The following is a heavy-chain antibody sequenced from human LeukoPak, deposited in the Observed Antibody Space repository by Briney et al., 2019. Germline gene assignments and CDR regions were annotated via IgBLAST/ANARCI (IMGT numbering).Heavy chain of an antibody. V-gene: IGHV4-61*01. CDR2: IHHSRIS. CDR3: ARDHGDYGDYGNYDY. J-gene: IGHJ4*02. D-gene: IGHD4-17*01. Sequence: SETLTLTCTVSGGCVDSGYYFWSWIRQPPGKGLEWIGYIHHSRISNYSPSRKSRVAISLDTSKNQFSLKVNSMTAADTAVYYCARDHGDYGDYGNYDYWGQGILVTVSS. CDR1: GGCVDSGYYF.